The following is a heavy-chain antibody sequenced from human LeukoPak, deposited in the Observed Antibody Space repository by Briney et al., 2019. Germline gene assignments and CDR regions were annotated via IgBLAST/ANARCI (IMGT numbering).Heavy chain of an antibody. D-gene: IGHD1-26*01. V-gene: IGHV4-39*01. CDR1: GGSLSGISYY. Sequence: SETLSLTCSVTGGSLSGISYYWGWLRQPPEKGLEWLGNIYYSGSTYNNPSLESRIIISVDTSKNQFSLKLTSVTAADTAVYYCARQGVVGATGFDYWGQGTLVTVSS. CDR2: IYYSGST. CDR3: ARQGVVGATGFDY. J-gene: IGHJ4*02.